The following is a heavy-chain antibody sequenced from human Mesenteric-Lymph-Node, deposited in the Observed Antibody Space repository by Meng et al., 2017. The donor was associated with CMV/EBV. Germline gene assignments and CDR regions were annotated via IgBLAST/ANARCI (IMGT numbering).Heavy chain of an antibody. D-gene: IGHD6-13*01. CDR2: IYWDDDK. Sequence: QITLKESGPTLVKPTQTLTLTCTLSGFSLSTSGVGVGWISQPPGTALEWLALIYWDDDKRYSPSLKSRLTITKDTCKNQVVLTMTNMDPVDTATYYCAHSSGIAAAGPFYFDYWGQGTLVTVSS. J-gene: IGHJ4*02. CDR1: GFSLSTSGVG. CDR3: AHSSGIAAAGPFYFDY. V-gene: IGHV2-5*02.